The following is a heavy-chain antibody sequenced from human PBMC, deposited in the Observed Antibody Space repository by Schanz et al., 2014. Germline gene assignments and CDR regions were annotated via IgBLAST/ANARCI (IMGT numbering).Heavy chain of an antibody. CDR2: ISYDGSSK. CDR3: VKTDAGWRFDY. CDR1: GFTFRSYG. D-gene: IGHD6-19*01. Sequence: QVQLVESGGGVVQPGRSLRLSCAASGFTFRSYGMHWVRQAPGKGLEWVALISYDGSSKNHADSVQGRFTISRDNSRNTVYLQMNNVGVDDTATYYCVKTDAGWRFDYWGQGTLXIVSS. V-gene: IGHV3-33*03. J-gene: IGHJ4*02.